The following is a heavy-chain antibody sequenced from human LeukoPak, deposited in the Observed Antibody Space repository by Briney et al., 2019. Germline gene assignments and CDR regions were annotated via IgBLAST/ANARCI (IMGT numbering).Heavy chain of an antibody. CDR2: INPSGGNT. V-gene: IGHV1-46*01. CDR1: GDISSSDY. Sequence: ASVKVSCEASGDISSSDYIHWVRQAPGQGLEWMGTINPSGGNTGYAQKFHGRVSMTRDTSTSTVYMDLSSLKSEDTAMYYCAREVVGTTIKNFDSWGQGTLVTVSS. CDR3: AREVVGTTIKNFDS. D-gene: IGHD4-11*01. J-gene: IGHJ4*02.